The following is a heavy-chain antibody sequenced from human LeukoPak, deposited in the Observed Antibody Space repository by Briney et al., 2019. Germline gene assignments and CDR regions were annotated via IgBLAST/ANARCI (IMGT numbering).Heavy chain of an antibody. V-gene: IGHV3-23*01. D-gene: IGHD3-9*01. CDR3: AKWGDYDVLTGYYVPDY. Sequence: GGSLRLSCAASGFTFSNYAMSWVRQAPGKGLEWVSAILGSGGSTYYADSVKGRFTVSRDNSRSTLYLQMKSLRAEDTALYYYAKWGDYDVLTGYYVPDYWGQGTRVTVSS. J-gene: IGHJ4*02. CDR2: ILGSGGST. CDR1: GFTFSNYA.